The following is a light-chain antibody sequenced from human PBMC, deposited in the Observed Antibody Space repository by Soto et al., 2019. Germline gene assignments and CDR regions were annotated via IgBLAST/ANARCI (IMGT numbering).Light chain of an antibody. CDR3: SSFSSAIAFV. CDR1: SSDIGAYNY. CDR2: EVT. Sequence: QSALTQPASVSASPGQSTTISCTGTSSDIGAYNYISWYQQHPGKAPKLMIYEVTNRPSGISNRFSGSRSGNTASLSISGLQAEDEADYYCSSFSSAIAFVFGTGTKVTVL. J-gene: IGLJ1*01. V-gene: IGLV2-14*01.